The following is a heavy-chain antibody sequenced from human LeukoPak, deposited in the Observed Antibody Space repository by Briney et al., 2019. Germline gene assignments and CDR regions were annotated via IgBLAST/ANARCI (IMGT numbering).Heavy chain of an antibody. V-gene: IGHV3-30-3*01. CDR3: ARALLNTAMADY. J-gene: IGHJ4*02. CDR2: ISYDGSNK. D-gene: IGHD5-18*01. CDR1: GFTFSSYA. Sequence: GGSLRLSCAASGFTFSSYAMHWVRQAPGKGLEWVAVISYDGSNKYYADSVKGRFTISRDNSKNTLYLQMNSLRAEDTAVYYCARALLNTAMADYWGQGTLVTVSS.